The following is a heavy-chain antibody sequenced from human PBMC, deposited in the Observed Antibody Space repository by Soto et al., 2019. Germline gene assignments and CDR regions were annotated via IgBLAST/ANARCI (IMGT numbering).Heavy chain of an antibody. J-gene: IGHJ3*02. CDR2: IIPILGIA. CDR3: ARAEIVVVAEPDAFDI. CDR1: GGTFSSYT. D-gene: IGHD2-2*01. Sequence: QVQLVQSGAEVKKPGSSVKVSCKASGGTFSSYTISWVRQAPGQGLEWMGRIIPILGIANYAQKFQGRVTITADKSTSRAYMELSSLRSEDTAVYYCARAEIVVVAEPDAFDIWGQGAMVTVSS. V-gene: IGHV1-69*02.